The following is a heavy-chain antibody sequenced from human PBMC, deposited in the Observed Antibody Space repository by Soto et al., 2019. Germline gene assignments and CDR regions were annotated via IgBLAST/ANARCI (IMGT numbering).Heavy chain of an antibody. CDR2: IWFDGSNK. CDR1: GFSFSTYG. V-gene: IGHV3-33*01. Sequence: PGGSLRLSCAASGFSFSTYGMHWVRQAPGKGLEWVAVIWFDGSNKYYSDSVKGRFTISRDNSENTLSLQMNSLRAEDTAVYFCARDEAYCTSTSCYVYSYYSMDVWGQGTTVTVS. CDR3: ARDEAYCTSTSCYVYSYYSMDV. D-gene: IGHD2-2*01. J-gene: IGHJ6*02.